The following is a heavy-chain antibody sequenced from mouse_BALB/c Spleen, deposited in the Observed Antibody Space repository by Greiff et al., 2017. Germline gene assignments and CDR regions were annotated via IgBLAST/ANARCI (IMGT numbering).Heavy chain of an antibody. CDR1: GYTFTNYW. Sequence: VQLHQSGAELVRPGTSVKISCKASGYTFTNYWLGWVKQRPGHGLEWIGDIYPGGGYTNYNEKFKGKATLTADTSSSTAYMQLSSLTSEDSAVYFCARSGYYGAIDYWGQGTSGTVSS. J-gene: IGHJ4*01. V-gene: IGHV1-63*02. CDR3: ARSGYYGAIDY. CDR2: IYPGGGYT. D-gene: IGHD1-1*01.